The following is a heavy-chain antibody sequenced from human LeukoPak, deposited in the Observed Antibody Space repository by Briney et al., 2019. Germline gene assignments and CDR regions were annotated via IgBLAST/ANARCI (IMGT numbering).Heavy chain of an antibody. J-gene: IGHJ4*02. CDR3: ARLQDIVVVPAANWDY. CDR2: IYPGDSDT. Sequence: GESLKISCKGSGYSFTSYWIGWVRQMPGKGLEWMGIIYPGDSDTRYSPSFQGQVTISADKSISTAYLQWSSLKASDTAMYYCARLQDIVVVPAANWDYWGQGTLVTVSS. CDR1: GYSFTSYW. V-gene: IGHV5-51*01. D-gene: IGHD2-2*01.